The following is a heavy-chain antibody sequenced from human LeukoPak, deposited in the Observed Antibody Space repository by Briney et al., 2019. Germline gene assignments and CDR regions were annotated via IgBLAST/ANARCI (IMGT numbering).Heavy chain of an antibody. CDR3: AGDHFTIDPAESYYYYYLMDV. CDR2: IIPIFGTA. V-gene: IGHV1-69*05. Sequence: SVKVSSKASGGTLSSYAISWVRQAPGQGLEWMGRIIPIFGTANYAQKFQGRVTITTDESTSTAYLELSSLRSEDTAVSYWAGDHFTIDPAESYYYYYLMDVWRKGTAVTVSS. CDR1: GGTLSSYA. D-gene: IGHD3-10*01. J-gene: IGHJ6*03.